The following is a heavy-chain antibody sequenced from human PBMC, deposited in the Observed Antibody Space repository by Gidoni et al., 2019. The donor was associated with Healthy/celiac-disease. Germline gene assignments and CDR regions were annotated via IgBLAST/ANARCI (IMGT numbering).Heavy chain of an antibody. D-gene: IGHD2-15*01. CDR3: ARDFKPYVVVVAALGNWFDP. CDR1: GYTFTSYA. CDR2: VNAGNGNT. J-gene: IGHJ5*02. V-gene: IGHV1-3*01. Sequence: QVQLVQSGAEVKKPGASVKVSCKASGYTFTSYAMPWVRQAPGQRLEWMGWVNAGNGNTKYSQKFQGRVTITRDTSASTAYMELSSLRSEDTAVYYCARDFKPYVVVVAALGNWFDPWGQGTLVTVSS.